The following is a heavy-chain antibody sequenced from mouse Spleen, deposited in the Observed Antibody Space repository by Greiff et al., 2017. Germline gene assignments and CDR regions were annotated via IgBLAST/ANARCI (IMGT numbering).Heavy chain of an antibody. D-gene: IGHD2-4*01. CDR3: ARAHYDYDVGLDY. Sequence: VQLQQSGPGLVKPSQSLSLTCSVTGYSITSGYYWNWIRQFPGNKLEWMGYISYDGSNNYNPSLKNRISITRDTSKNQFFLKLNSVTTEDTATYYCARAHYDYDVGLDYWGQGTTLTVSS. V-gene: IGHV3-6*01. J-gene: IGHJ2*01. CDR1: GYSITSGYY. CDR2: ISYDGSN.